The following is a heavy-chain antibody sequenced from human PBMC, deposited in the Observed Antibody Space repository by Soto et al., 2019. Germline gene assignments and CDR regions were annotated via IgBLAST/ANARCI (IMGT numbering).Heavy chain of an antibody. J-gene: IGHJ4*02. Sequence: EVQLVESGGGLVQPGGSLRLSCAASGFMFSDYWMNWVRQVPGKGLEWVAKIKPDGGEKDYVDSVKGRFTISRDNYKNALYLQMHSLRAADTAVYYCARDRWWLLHWGQGTLVTVAS. CDR2: IKPDGGEK. D-gene: IGHD2-15*01. CDR1: GFMFSDYW. V-gene: IGHV3-7*01. CDR3: ARDRWWLLH.